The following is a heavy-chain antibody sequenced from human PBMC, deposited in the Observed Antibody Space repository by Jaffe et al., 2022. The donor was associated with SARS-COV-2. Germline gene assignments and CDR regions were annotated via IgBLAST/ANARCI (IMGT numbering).Heavy chain of an antibody. CDR2: IYYSGGT. J-gene: IGHJ4*02. V-gene: IGHV4-39*01. CDR3: ATYITASASFHS. CDR1: GGSISSSSYY. D-gene: IGHD6-13*01. Sequence: QLQLQESGPGLVKPSETLSLTCTVSGGSISSSSYYWGWIRQPPGKGLEWIGYIYYSGGTYYNSSLKSRVTISVDTSKNQFSLKLNSVTAADTAVYYCATYITASASFHSWGQGTLVTVSS.